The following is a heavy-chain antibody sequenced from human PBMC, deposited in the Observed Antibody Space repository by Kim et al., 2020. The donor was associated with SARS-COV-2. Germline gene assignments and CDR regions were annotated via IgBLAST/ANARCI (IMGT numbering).Heavy chain of an antibody. D-gene: IGHD3-10*01. CDR3: AGGWGSGSYYLFDY. J-gene: IGHJ4*02. V-gene: IGHV4-34*01. Sequence: TPSLQSRVTTSVATSKNQFSLELGSVTAADTAVYYCAGGWGSGSYYLFDYWGQGTLVTVSS.